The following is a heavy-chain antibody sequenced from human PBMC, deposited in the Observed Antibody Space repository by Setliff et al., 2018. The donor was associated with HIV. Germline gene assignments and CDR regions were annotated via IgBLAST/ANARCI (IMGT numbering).Heavy chain of an antibody. CDR3: ARSPIRYCSSGSCYSGFDQ. J-gene: IGHJ4*02. CDR1: GYSFTSYW. D-gene: IGHD2-15*01. CDR2: IYTGDSDI. V-gene: IGHV5-51*01. Sequence: PGESLKISCKGSGYSFTSYWIGWVRQMPGKGLEWMGIIYTGDSDIRYIPSFEGQVTISADKSISTAYLQWSSLKASDTAIYYCARSPIRYCSSGSCYSGFDQWGQGTLVTVSS.